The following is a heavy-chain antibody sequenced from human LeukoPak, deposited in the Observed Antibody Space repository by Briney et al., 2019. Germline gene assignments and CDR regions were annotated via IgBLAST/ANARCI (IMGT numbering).Heavy chain of an antibody. CDR2: IRYDGSNK. D-gene: IGHD2-21*02. CDR3: AKAGGDSYYYYGMDV. CDR1: GFTFSSYS. J-gene: IGHJ6*02. V-gene: IGHV3-30*02. Sequence: GGSLRLSCAASGFTFSSYSMNWVRQAPGKGLEWVAFIRYDGSNKYYADSVKGRFTISRDNSKNTLYPQMNSLRAEDTAVYYCAKAGGDSYYYYGMDVWGQGTTVTVSS.